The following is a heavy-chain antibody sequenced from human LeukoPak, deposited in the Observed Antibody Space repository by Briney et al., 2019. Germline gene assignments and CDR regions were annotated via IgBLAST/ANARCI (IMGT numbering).Heavy chain of an antibody. Sequence: SETLSLTCAVYGGSFSGYYWSCIRQPPGKGLEWSGEINHSGSTNYNPSLKSRVTISVDTSKNQFSLKLSSVTAADTAVYYCARGRYYGSGSYYKSKKVVPGGKNNWFDPWGQGTLVTVSS. V-gene: IGHV4-34*01. J-gene: IGHJ5*02. CDR3: ARGRYYGSGSYYKSKKVVPGGKNNWFDP. CDR2: INHSGST. CDR1: GGSFSGYY. D-gene: IGHD3-10*01.